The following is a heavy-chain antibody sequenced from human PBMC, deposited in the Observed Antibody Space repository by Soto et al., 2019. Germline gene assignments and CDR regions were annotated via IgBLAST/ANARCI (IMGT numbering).Heavy chain of an antibody. Sequence: QVQLVQSGAEVKKPGTSVKVSFEVSGGTFSNYAITWVRQAPGQGLEWLGGAIPVYGSTNYAQKFQGRVTITAGESATTTFMELSSLRSDDTAVYYCARRGVANSRDAFDIWGQGTLVTVS. CDR3: ARRGVANSRDAFDI. V-gene: IGHV1-69*01. D-gene: IGHD1-26*01. CDR2: AIPVYGST. J-gene: IGHJ3*02. CDR1: GGTFSNYA.